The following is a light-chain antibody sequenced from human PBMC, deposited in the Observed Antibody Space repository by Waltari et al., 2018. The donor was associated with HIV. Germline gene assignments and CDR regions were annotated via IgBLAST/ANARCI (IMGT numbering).Light chain of an antibody. Sequence: QSVLTQPPSASETPGQRVTISCSGSSSNIGSNYVYWYQQLPGTAPKLLIYRNSQLPSGGPDRFSGSKSGTSASLAISGLRSEDEADYYCAAWGDSLTSYVFGTGTKVTVL. J-gene: IGLJ1*01. CDR3: AAWGDSLTSYV. V-gene: IGLV1-47*01. CDR1: SSNIGSNY. CDR2: RNS.